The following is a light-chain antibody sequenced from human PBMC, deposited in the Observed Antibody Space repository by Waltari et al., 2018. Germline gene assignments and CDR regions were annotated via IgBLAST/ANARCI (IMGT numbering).Light chain of an antibody. Sequence: QSALTQPASVSGSPGQSITIPCPGTSSDVGRHNLVSWYQQHPGKAPKLMIYEVSKGPSGVSNRFSGSKSGNTASLTISGLQAEDEADYYCCSYAGSSTSLYVFGTGTKVTVL. CDR3: CSYAGSSTSLYV. CDR2: EVS. J-gene: IGLJ1*01. CDR1: SSDVGRHNL. V-gene: IGLV2-23*02.